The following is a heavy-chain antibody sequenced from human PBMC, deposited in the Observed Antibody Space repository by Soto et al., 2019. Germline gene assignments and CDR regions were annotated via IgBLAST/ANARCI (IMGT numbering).Heavy chain of an antibody. CDR1: GFTFTTYS. D-gene: IGHD3-3*01. V-gene: IGHV3-21*01. J-gene: IGHJ4*02. CDR2: ISSSSTYM. CDR3: ARGTRSGITIFGEVPDY. Sequence: EVQLVDSGGGLVKPGGSLRLSCAAFGFTFTTYSMNWVRQAPGKGLEWVSAISSSSTYMYYADSVKGRFTISRDNAKNSLYLQMNSLRAEDTALYYWARGTRSGITIFGEVPDYWGQGTLVTVSS.